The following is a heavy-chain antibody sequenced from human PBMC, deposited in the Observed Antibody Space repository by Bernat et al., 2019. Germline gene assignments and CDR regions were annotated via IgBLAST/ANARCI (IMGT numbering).Heavy chain of an antibody. CDR2: ISYDGSNK. CDR1: GFTFSSYG. Sequence: QVQLVESGGGVVQPGRSLRLSCAASGFTFSSYGMHWVRQAPGQGLEGGAVISYDGSNKDYADSVKGQFTISRANSKNTLYLQMNSLRAEDTAVYYCAKIGSGYDYRSFDIWGHGTMVTVSS. D-gene: IGHD5-12*01. CDR3: AKIGSGYDYRSFDI. J-gene: IGHJ3*02. V-gene: IGHV3-30*18.